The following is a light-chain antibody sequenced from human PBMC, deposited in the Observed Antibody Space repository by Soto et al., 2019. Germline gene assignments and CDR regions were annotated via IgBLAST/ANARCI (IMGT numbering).Light chain of an antibody. CDR2: EVR. J-gene: IGLJ1*01. Sequence: QSALTQPASVSGSAGQSITISCSGTMRDVGAYNLVSWYQQHPGTAPKLIIYEVRNRPSGVSNRFSGSKSGNTASLTISGLQAEDEADYYCSSYTSSSTPYVFGTGTKVTVL. V-gene: IGLV2-14*01. CDR3: SSYTSSSTPYV. CDR1: MRDVGAYNL.